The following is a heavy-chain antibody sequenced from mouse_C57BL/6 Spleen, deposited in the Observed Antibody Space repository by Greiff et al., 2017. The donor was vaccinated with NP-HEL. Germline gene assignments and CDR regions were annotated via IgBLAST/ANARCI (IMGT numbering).Heavy chain of an antibody. J-gene: IGHJ2*01. CDR2: ISYDGSN. CDR1: GYSITSGYY. CDR3: ARFDY. V-gene: IGHV3-6*01. Sequence: DVQLVESGPGLVKPSQSLSLTCSVTGYSITSGYYWNWIRQFPGNKLEWMGYISYDGSNNYNPSLKNRISITRDTSKNQFFLKLNSVTTEDTATYYCARFDYWGQGTTLTVSS.